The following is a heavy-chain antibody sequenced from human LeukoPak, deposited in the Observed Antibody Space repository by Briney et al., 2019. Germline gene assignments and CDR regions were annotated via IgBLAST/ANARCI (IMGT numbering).Heavy chain of an antibody. CDR2: ISSSSSYI. CDR1: GFTFSSYS. J-gene: IGHJ4*02. CDR3: AKSSHSNYYGSGSYMRGPFDY. D-gene: IGHD3-10*01. V-gene: IGHV3-21*01. Sequence: GGSLRLSCAASGFTFSSYSMNWVRQAPGKGLEWVSSISSSSSYIYYADSVKGRFTISRDNSKNTLYLQMNSLRAEDTAVYYCAKSSHSNYYGSGSYMRGPFDYWGQGTLVTVSS.